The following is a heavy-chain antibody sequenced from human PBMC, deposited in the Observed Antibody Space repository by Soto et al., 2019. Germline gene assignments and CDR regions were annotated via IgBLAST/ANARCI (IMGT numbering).Heavy chain of an antibody. CDR3: ATVDGLGVVTPFMDY. J-gene: IGHJ4*02. CDR1: GGSISSSRYR. Sequence: QLQLQESGPGLVKPSETLSLICTVSGGSISSSRYRWGWVRQPPGKGLESIGTIYYSGSTHYNPSLKSRVTISVDTSKSQFSLRLNSVTAADTAVYYCATVDGLGVVTPFMDYWGQGTLVTVSS. D-gene: IGHD3-3*01. CDR2: IYYSGST. V-gene: IGHV4-39*01.